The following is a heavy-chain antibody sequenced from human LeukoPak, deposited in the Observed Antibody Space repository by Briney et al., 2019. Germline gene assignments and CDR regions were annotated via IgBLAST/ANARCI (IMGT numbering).Heavy chain of an antibody. D-gene: IGHD3-9*01. V-gene: IGHV3-30*01. J-gene: IGHJ4*02. CDR3: ARNIPGFDWLLYGHFDY. CDR2: ISYDGSNK. CDR1: GFTFSSYA. Sequence: GGSLRLSCAASGFTFSSYAMHWVRQAPGKGLEWVAVISYDGSNKYYADSVKGRFTISRDNSKNTLYLQMNSLRAEDTAVYYCARNIPGFDWLLYGHFDYWGQGTLVTVSS.